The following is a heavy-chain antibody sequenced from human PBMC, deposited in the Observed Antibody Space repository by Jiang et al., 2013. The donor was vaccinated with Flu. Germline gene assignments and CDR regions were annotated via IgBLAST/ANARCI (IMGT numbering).Heavy chain of an antibody. CDR2: ISSSGSTI. CDR3: ATGLGWYTDY. CDR1: GFTFSSYE. Sequence: LVQPGGSLRLSCAASGFTFSSYEMNWVRQAPGKGLEWVSYISSSGSTIYYADSVKGRFTISRDNAKNSLYLQMNSLRAEDTAVYYCATGLGWYTDYWGQGTLVTVSS. J-gene: IGHJ4*02. V-gene: IGHV3-48*03. D-gene: IGHD6-19*01.